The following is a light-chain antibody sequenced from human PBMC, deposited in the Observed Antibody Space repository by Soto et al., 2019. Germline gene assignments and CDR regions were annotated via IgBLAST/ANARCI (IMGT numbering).Light chain of an antibody. J-gene: IGKJ1*01. V-gene: IGKV1-5*03. CDR2: MAS. Sequence: DIPMTQSPSTLSASAGDRVTITCRASQSISPYLAWYQQKPGKAPKILIYMASSLQSGVPSRFSGSGSGTEFTLTISSLQPDDFATYCCQQSNSYPWTYGQGNQVDIK. CDR1: QSISPY. CDR3: QQSNSYPWT.